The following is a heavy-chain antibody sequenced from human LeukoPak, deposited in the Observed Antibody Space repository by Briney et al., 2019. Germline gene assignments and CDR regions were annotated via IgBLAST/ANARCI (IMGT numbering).Heavy chain of an antibody. J-gene: IGHJ4*02. CDR1: GRTFSDYA. V-gene: IGHV3-30-3*01. D-gene: IGHD1-26*01. Sequence: GGSLRLSCAASGRTFSDYAMHWVRQTPAKGMERVAVTSYDGTQKYYADSVKGRFTISRDNSNSMLFLQMNTLRPEDTAVYFCASDGAGHYFEYSGYFENWGQGTLVTVSS. CDR3: ASDGAGHYFEYSGYFEN. CDR2: TSYDGTQK.